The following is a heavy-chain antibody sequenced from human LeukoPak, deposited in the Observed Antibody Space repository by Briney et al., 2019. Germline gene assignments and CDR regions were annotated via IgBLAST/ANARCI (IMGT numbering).Heavy chain of an antibody. V-gene: IGHV3-74*01. CDR2: INSDGSGS. J-gene: IGHJ4*02. CDR3: ARDFPVAGTYYFDY. Sequence: GGSLRLSCTPSGFTFGDYAMSWVRQAPGKGLVWVSRINSDGSGSNYADSVKGRFTISRDNAKNTLYLQMNSLRAEDSALYYCARDFPVAGTYYFDYWGQGTLVTVSS. D-gene: IGHD6-19*01. CDR1: GFTFGDYA.